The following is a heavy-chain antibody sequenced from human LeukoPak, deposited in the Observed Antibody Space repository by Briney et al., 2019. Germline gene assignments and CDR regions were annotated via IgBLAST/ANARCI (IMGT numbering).Heavy chain of an antibody. Sequence: SETLSLTCTVSGGSISSYYWSWIRQPPGKGLEWIGYIYYSGSTNYNPSLKSRVTISVDTSKNQFSLKLSSVTAADTAVYYCARDSPYCSGGSCRKYFQHWGQGTLVTVSS. D-gene: IGHD2-15*01. CDR3: ARDSPYCSGGSCRKYFQH. V-gene: IGHV4-59*12. J-gene: IGHJ1*01. CDR2: IYYSGST. CDR1: GGSISSYY.